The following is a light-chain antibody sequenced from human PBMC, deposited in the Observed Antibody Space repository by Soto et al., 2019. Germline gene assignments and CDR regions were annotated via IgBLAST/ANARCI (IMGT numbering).Light chain of an antibody. Sequence: DVVMTQSPLSLPVTLGQPASISCRSSRSLLFSDGNTYLNWFHQRPGQSPRRLIFMVSNRDYGVPYIFSGSASGTDFTLKISRVEAEDVGVYYCLQATHWPVTFGQGTKVEIK. CDR1: RSLLFSDGNTY. CDR2: MVS. J-gene: IGKJ1*01. CDR3: LQATHWPVT. V-gene: IGKV2-30*01.